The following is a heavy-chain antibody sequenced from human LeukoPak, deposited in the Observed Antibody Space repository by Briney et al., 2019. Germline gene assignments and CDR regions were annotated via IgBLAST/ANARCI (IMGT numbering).Heavy chain of an antibody. V-gene: IGHV4-59*11. CDR2: IYYSGNT. D-gene: IGHD6-6*01. Sequence: PSETLSLTCTVSGGSISSHYWSWIRQPPGKGLEWIGYIYYSGNTNYNPSLKSRVPISVDTSKNQFSLKLSSVTAADTAVYYCARDLLSSDAFDIWGEGTMVTVSS. J-gene: IGHJ3*02. CDR3: ARDLLSSDAFDI. CDR1: GGSISSHY.